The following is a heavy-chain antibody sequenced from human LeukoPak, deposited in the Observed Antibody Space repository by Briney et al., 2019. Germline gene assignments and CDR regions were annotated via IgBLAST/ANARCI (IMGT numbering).Heavy chain of an antibody. Sequence: GGSLRLSCAASGFTFSSYWMHWVRQAPGKGLVWVSRISTDGSSTSYADSVKGRFTISRDNAKNTLYLQMHSMRAEDTAVYYCARGYGWAFDIWGQGTMVTVSS. CDR2: ISTDGSST. D-gene: IGHD5-18*01. J-gene: IGHJ3*02. V-gene: IGHV3-74*01. CDR1: GFTFSSYW. CDR3: ARGYGWAFDI.